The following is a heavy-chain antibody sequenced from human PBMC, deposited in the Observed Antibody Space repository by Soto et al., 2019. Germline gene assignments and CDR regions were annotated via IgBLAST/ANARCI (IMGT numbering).Heavy chain of an antibody. CDR2: IFHTGNT. V-gene: IGHV4-4*02. CDR3: ARNLFDSRGYPPEV. Sequence: SETLSLTCTISGVSISSGKWWSWARQPPGEGLEWIGEIFHTGNTDYKPSLESRVSILVDKSKNQFSLNLDSVTAADTAVYYCARNLFDSRGYPPEVWGQGILVTVSS. D-gene: IGHD3-22*01. CDR1: GVSISSGKW. J-gene: IGHJ4*02.